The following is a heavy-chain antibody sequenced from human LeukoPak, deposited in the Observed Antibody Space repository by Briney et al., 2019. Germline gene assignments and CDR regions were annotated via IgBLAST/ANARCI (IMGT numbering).Heavy chain of an antibody. CDR1: GGSISSGGYS. Sequence: SETLSLTCAVSGGSISSGGYSWSWIRQPPGKGLEWIGYIYHSGSTYYNPSLKSRVTMSVDTSNNQFSLKLTSVTAADMAVYYCARQPPQYYGMDVWGQGTTVTVSS. D-gene: IGHD1-14*01. CDR2: IYHSGST. J-gene: IGHJ6*02. V-gene: IGHV4-30-2*01. CDR3: ARQPPQYYGMDV.